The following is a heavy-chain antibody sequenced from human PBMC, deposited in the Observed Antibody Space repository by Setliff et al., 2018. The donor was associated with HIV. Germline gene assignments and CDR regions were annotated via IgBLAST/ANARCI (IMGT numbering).Heavy chain of an antibody. Sequence: SETLSLTCTVSGASVSRYYWSWIRQSPGKGLEWIGYIYYSGSTNYNPSLKSRVTISLDTTTNQFALKLSSVTAADTAVYYCARLEYYYYMDVWGKGTTVTVSS. V-gene: IGHV4-59*08. J-gene: IGHJ6*03. CDR2: IYYSGST. CDR1: GASVSRYY. CDR3: ARLEYYYYMDV. D-gene: IGHD3-3*01.